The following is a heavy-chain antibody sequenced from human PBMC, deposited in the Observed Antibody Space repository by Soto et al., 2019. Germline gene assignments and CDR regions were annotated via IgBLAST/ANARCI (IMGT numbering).Heavy chain of an antibody. Sequence: QVQLVQSGAEVKKPGASVKVSCKASGYTFTKFGISWVRQAPGQGLQWMGWVSGYNGETSYAQSLQGRVTITTDTSTPTAYMELRSLRSDDTAVFYCAREGLGIYYYNGVDVWGQGTTVTVSS. CDR2: VSGYNGET. CDR3: AREGLGIYYYNGVDV. V-gene: IGHV1-18*01. CDR1: GYTFTKFG. J-gene: IGHJ6*02. D-gene: IGHD6-19*01.